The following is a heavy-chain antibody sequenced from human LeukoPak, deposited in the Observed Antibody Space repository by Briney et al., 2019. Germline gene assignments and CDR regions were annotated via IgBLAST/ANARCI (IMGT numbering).Heavy chain of an antibody. Sequence: ASVKVSCKASGYTFTGYYMHWVRQAPGQGLEWMGWINPNSGGTNYAQKFQGRVTMTRDTSVSTAYMELCRLRSDDTAVYYCARAPVRATIDYWGQGTLVTVSS. V-gene: IGHV1-2*02. CDR1: GYTFTGYY. D-gene: IGHD5-24*01. CDR3: ARAPVRATIDY. CDR2: INPNSGGT. J-gene: IGHJ4*02.